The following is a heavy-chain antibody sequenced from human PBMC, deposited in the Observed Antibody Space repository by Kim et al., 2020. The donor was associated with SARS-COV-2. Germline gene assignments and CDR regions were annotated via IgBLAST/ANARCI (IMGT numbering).Heavy chain of an antibody. J-gene: IGHJ3*02. V-gene: IGHV4-31*03. CDR2: IYYSGST. CDR1: GGSISSGGYY. D-gene: IGHD3-10*01. Sequence: SETLSLTCTVSGGSISSGGYYWSWIRQHPGNGLEWIGYIYYSGSTYYNPSLKSRVTISVDTSKNQFSLKLSSVTAADTAVYYCARPRGGVYAFDIWGQGTMVTVSS. CDR3: ARPRGGVYAFDI.